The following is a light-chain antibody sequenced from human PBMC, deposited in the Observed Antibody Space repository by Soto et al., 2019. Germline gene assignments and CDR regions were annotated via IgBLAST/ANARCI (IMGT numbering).Light chain of an antibody. J-gene: IGLJ1*01. Sequence: QSALTQPPSASGSPGQSVTISCTGANSDVGSYNFVSWYQQHPGKAPKVLIYEVSKRPAGVPDRFSGSKSGNTASLTVSGLQAEDEADYYCSSYAGSNTRYLFGSGTKRTVL. CDR1: NSDVGSYNF. CDR3: SSYAGSNTRYL. V-gene: IGLV2-8*01. CDR2: EVS.